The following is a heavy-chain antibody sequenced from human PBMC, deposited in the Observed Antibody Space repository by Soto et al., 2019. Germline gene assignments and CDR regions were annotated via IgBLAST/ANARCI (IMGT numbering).Heavy chain of an antibody. J-gene: IGHJ6*02. D-gene: IGHD4-17*01. CDR3: ARGVMTTVTNYYYYGMDV. Sequence: SVKVSCKASGGTFSSYAISWVRQAPGQGLEWMGGIIPIFGTANYAQKFQGRVTITADESTSTAYMELSSLRSEDTAVYYCARGVMTTVTNYYYYGMDVWGQGTTVTVSS. V-gene: IGHV1-69*13. CDR2: IIPIFGTA. CDR1: GGTFSSYA.